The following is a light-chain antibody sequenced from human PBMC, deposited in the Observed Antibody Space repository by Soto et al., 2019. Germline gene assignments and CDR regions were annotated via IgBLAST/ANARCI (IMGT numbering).Light chain of an antibody. CDR1: TNDVGNYDR. CDR2: EVN. Sequence: QSALTQPAAVSGSPGQSITIYCAGTTNDVGNYDRVSWYQQHPDKVPRLMIYEVNKRPSGVSNRFSGSKSGNTASLTISALQADDEDDYYCCSYSGSRFVVFGGGTKLTVL. J-gene: IGLJ2*01. V-gene: IGLV2-23*02. CDR3: CSYSGSRFVV.